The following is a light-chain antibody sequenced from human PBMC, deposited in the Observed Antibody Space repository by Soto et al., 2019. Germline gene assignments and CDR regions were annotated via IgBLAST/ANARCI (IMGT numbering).Light chain of an antibody. CDR1: QSGSSN. J-gene: IGKJ4*01. Sequence: EIVMTQSPATLSVSPGERATLSCRASQSGSSNLDWYQQKRGQAPRLLIYGASTRATGLPDRISGSGSGTEFTLTISRLQSEDFALYYCQQYSACPLTFGGGTKVAIK. CDR3: QQYSACPLT. V-gene: IGKV3-15*01. CDR2: GAS.